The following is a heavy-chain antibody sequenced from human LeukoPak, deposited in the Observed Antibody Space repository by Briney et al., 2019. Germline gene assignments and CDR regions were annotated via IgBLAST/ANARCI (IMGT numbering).Heavy chain of an antibody. CDR3: ARRTYGGTLDY. CDR2: IYHSGNT. J-gene: IGHJ4*02. D-gene: IGHD4-23*01. V-gene: IGHV4-4*02. CDR1: GGSISTNNW. Sequence: SETLSLTCAVSGGSISTNNWWSWVRQTPGKGLEWTGEIYHSGNTNYNPSLQSRITILVDKSKNQFSLRLTSVTAADTAVYYCARRTYGGTLDYWGQGTLVTVSS.